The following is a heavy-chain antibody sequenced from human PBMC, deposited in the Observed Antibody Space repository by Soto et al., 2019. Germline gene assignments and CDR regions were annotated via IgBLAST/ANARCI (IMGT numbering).Heavy chain of an antibody. CDR1: GGTFSSYA. Sequence: QVQLVQSGAEVKKPGSSVKVSCKASGGTFSSYAISWVRQAPGQGREWMGGIIPIFGTANDAQKFQGRVTITADESASKAYMELSSLRSEDTSVYYCARGDGYYGMDVWGQGTTVTVSS. V-gene: IGHV1-69*12. CDR3: ARGDGYYGMDV. J-gene: IGHJ6*02. CDR2: IIPIFGTA.